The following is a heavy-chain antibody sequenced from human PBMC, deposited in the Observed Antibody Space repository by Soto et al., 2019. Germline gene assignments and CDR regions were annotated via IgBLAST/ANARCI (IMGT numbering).Heavy chain of an antibody. Sequence: GGSLRLSCSASGFTFNSYAMYWVRQAPGKGLEFVSAISSYGADRYYADSVKGRFAISRDNSKNTLYLQMSSLRAEDTALYYCVKEGYMRSDWYGQFDYWGQGALVTVSS. CDR2: ISSYGADR. CDR1: GFTFNSYA. D-gene: IGHD6-19*01. J-gene: IGHJ4*02. V-gene: IGHV3-64D*06. CDR3: VKEGYMRSDWYGQFDY.